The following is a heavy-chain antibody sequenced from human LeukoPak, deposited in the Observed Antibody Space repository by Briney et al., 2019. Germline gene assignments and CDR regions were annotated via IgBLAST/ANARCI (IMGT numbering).Heavy chain of an antibody. Sequence: SVKVSCKASGGTFISYAISWVRQAPGQGLEWMGGIIPIFGTANYAQKFQGRVTITTDESTSTAYMELSSLRSEDTAVYYCARVSIPWGYSFDPWGQGTLVTVSS. V-gene: IGHV1-69*05. CDR2: IIPIFGTA. CDR3: ARVSIPWGYSFDP. CDR1: GGTFISYA. J-gene: IGHJ5*02. D-gene: IGHD3-16*01.